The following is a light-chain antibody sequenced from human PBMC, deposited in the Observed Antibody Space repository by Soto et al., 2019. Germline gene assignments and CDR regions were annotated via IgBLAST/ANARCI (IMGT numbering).Light chain of an antibody. J-gene: IGKJ5*01. Sequence: EIVLTQSPATLSLSPGERDTLSCWASQSVSSYLAWYQQKPGQAPRLLIYDASNRATGIPARFSGSGSGTDFTLTISSLEPEDFAVYYCQQRSNWITFGQGTRLEIK. V-gene: IGKV3-11*01. CDR1: QSVSSY. CDR3: QQRSNWIT. CDR2: DAS.